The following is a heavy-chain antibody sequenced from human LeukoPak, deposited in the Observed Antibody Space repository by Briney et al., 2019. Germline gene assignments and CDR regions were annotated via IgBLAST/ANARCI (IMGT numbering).Heavy chain of an antibody. CDR1: GYSFSSNG. J-gene: IGHJ3*02. D-gene: IGHD2-21*02. Sequence: ASVTVSCKASGYSFSSNGISWVRQAPGQGLEWMGWIGAYNGNTVYVEKFQGRVTMTTDTSTSTAYMELRSLRSDDTAVYYCARDNRSRRGGDRQAAFDIWGQGTMVTVSS. V-gene: IGHV1-18*01. CDR2: IGAYNGNT. CDR3: ARDNRSRRGGDRQAAFDI.